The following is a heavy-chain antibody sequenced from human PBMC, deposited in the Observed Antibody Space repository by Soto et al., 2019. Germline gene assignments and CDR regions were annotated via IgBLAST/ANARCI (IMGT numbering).Heavy chain of an antibody. Sequence: HSLSVIGRVSCSGSSYIRAIANSIKQSPSRGLEWLGRTYYRSKWYYDYAVSVKSRITINPDTSKNQFSLQLNSVTPEDTAVYYCARDPVTAADYFDYWGPGTLVTVSS. CDR3: ARDPVTAADYFDY. J-gene: IGHJ4*02. D-gene: IGHD6-13*01. V-gene: IGHV6-1*01. CDR1: CSGSSYIRAI. CDR2: TYYRSKWYY.